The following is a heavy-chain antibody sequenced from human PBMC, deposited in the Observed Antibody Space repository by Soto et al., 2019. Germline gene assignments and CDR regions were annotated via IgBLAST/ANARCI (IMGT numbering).Heavy chain of an antibody. CDR3: ARQTMVPGVIIFYYYGMDV. CDR1: GFTFSSYG. J-gene: IGHJ6*02. CDR2: IWYDGSNK. D-gene: IGHD3-10*01. Sequence: PGGSLRLSCAASGFTFSSYGMHWVRQAPGKGLEWVAVIWYDGSNKYYADSVKGRFTISRDNSKNTLYLQMNSLRAEDTAVYYCARQTMVPGVIIFYYYGMDVWGQATTVPVYS. V-gene: IGHV3-33*01.